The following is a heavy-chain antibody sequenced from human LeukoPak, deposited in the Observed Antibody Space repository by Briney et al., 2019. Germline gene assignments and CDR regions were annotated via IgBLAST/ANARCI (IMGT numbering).Heavy chain of an antibody. Sequence: GASVKVSCKASGYTFTGYYMHWVRQAPGQGLEWMGWINPNSGGTNYAQKFQGRVTMTRDTSISTAYMELSRLRSDDTAVYYCAREMEGYCSGGSCYYFDYWGQGTLVTVSS. CDR3: AREMEGYCSGGSCYYFDY. D-gene: IGHD2-15*01. CDR1: GYTFTGYY. J-gene: IGHJ4*02. CDR2: INPNSGGT. V-gene: IGHV1-2*02.